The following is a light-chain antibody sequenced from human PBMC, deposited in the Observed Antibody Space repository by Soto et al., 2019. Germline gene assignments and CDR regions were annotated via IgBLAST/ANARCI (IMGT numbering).Light chain of an antibody. V-gene: IGKV3-15*01. CDR1: QSVSSN. CDR2: GAS. CDR3: QQYNNWPQT. J-gene: IGKJ1*01. Sequence: EIVMTQSPAPLSVSPGEKATLSSGASQSVSSNLAWYQQKPGQAPRLLIYGASTRATGIPARFSGSGSGTEFTLTISSLQSEDFAVYYCQQYNNWPQTFGQGTKVDIK.